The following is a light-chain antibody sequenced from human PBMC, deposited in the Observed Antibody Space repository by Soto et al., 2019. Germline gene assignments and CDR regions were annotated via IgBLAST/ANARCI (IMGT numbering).Light chain of an antibody. V-gene: IGKV3-15*01. J-gene: IGKJ2*01. Sequence: EIAMTQSPATLSVSPGEGATFSCRASQSVSSNLAWYQQRPGQAPRLLIYGASTRTTGVPARFSGSGSGTEFTLTISSLQSEDFAVYYCQHYNDWPPYAFGQGTKVEIK. CDR2: GAS. CDR3: QHYNDWPPYA. CDR1: QSVSSN.